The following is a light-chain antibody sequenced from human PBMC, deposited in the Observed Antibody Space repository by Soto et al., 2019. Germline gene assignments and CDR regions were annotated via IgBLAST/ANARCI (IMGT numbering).Light chain of an antibody. CDR1: QSISSK. Sequence: EIVMTQSPSTLSVSPGDRATLTCRASQSISSKLAWYQQKPGQAPRLLIYDASSWATGIPARFSGSVSGTEFTLTISSLQSEDFAAYYCQQYNNWPRTFGQGTKVEIK. V-gene: IGKV3-15*01. J-gene: IGKJ2*01. CDR3: QQYNNWPRT. CDR2: DAS.